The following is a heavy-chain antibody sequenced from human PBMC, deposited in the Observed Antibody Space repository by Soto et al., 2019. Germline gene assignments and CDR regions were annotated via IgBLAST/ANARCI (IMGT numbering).Heavy chain of an antibody. CDR2: IRSKANSYAT. J-gene: IGHJ4*02. Sequence: EVQLVESGGGLVQPGGSLKLSCAASGFTFSGSAMHWVRQASGKGLEWVGRIRSKANSYATAYVASVKGRFTISRDDSKNTAYLQMNSLKTEDTAVYYWTSQGYRYGFVYWGQGTLVTVSS. CDR3: TSQGYRYGFVY. CDR1: GFTFSGSA. V-gene: IGHV3-73*02. D-gene: IGHD5-18*01.